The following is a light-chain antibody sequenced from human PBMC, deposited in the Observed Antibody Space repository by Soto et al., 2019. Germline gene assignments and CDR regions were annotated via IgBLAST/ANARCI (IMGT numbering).Light chain of an antibody. V-gene: IGLV1-40*01. Sequence: QSVLTQPPSVSGAPGQRVTISCTGSSSNIGAGYDVHWYQQLPGTAPKLLIYGNSNRPSGVPDRFSGSKSGTSASLAITGLQAEDEADYYCCSYAGKYTLVFGGGTKVTVL. CDR3: CSYAGKYTLV. J-gene: IGLJ3*02. CDR1: SSNIGAGYD. CDR2: GNS.